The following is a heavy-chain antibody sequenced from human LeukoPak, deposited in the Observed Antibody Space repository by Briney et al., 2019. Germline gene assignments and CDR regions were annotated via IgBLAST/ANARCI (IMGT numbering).Heavy chain of an antibody. D-gene: IGHD6-19*01. CDR3: ARGPGSSGWTYYYYGMDV. Sequence: SETLSLTCTVSGGSISSYYWSWIRQPPGKGLEWIGYIYYSGSTNYNPSLKSRVTISVDTSRNQFSLKLSSVTAADTAVYYCARGPGSSGWTYYYYGMDVWGQGTTVTVSS. CDR2: IYYSGST. CDR1: GGSISSYY. J-gene: IGHJ6*02. V-gene: IGHV4-59*08.